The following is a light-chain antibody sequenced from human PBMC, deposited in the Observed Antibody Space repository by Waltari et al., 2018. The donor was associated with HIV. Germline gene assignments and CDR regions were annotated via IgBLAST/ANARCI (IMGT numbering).Light chain of an antibody. CDR2: KDS. J-gene: IGLJ1*01. Sequence: SYELTQPPSVSVSPGQTARITCSGDALPNQYAYWYQQKPGQAPVLVIYKDSERPSGIPERFSGSSSGTTVTLTISGVQAEDEADYFCQSADSSGTYLYVFATGTKVTVL. V-gene: IGLV3-25*03. CDR3: QSADSSGTYLYV. CDR1: ALPNQY.